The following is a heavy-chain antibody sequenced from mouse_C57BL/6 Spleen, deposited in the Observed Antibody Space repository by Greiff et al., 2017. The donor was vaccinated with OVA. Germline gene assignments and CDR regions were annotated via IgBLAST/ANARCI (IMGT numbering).Heavy chain of an antibody. Sequence: QVQLQESGAELVKPGASVKMSCKASGYTFTTYPIEWMKQNHGKSLEWIGNFHPYNDDTKYNEKFKGKATLTVEKSSSTVYLELSRLQSDDSAVDYCARQSYAISYGYAMDYWGQGTSVTVSS. CDR3: ARQSYAISYGYAMDY. J-gene: IGHJ4*01. D-gene: IGHD1-1*01. CDR1: GYTFTTYP. CDR2: FHPYNDDT. V-gene: IGHV1-47*01.